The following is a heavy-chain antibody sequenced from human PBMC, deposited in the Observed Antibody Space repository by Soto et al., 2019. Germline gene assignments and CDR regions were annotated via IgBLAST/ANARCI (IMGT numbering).Heavy chain of an antibody. Sequence: PEGSLRLSCAASGFTFSNHPMMWVRQAPGKGLEWVSAISDDGSSTYYADSVKGRFTISRDNSKNTLYVQMSSLRPEDTAVYYCAEFHRDTGSSFDNWGQGTQVTVSS. CDR2: ISDDGSST. CDR1: GFTFSNHP. D-gene: IGHD3-10*01. V-gene: IGHV3-23*01. CDR3: AEFHRDTGSSFDN. J-gene: IGHJ4*02.